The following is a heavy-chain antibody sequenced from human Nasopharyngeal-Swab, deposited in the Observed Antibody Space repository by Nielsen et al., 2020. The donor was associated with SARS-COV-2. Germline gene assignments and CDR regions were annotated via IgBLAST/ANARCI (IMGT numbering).Heavy chain of an antibody. V-gene: IGHV3-30*04. CDR2: ISYDGRNK. CDR3: ARDFYRGELRYFDWLLPDY. Sequence: LSLTCAASGFTFSSCAMHWVRQAPGQGLEWVAVISYDGRNKYSADSVKGRFTISRDNSKNTLYLQMNNLRAEDTAVYYCARDFYRGELRYFDWLLPDYWGQGTLVTVSS. J-gene: IGHJ4*02. CDR1: GFTFSSCA. D-gene: IGHD3-9*01.